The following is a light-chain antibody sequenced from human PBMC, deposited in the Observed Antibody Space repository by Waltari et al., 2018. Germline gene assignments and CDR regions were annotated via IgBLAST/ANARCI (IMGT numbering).Light chain of an antibody. CDR3: SSQSSNDVVL. CDR2: DVS. V-gene: IGLV2-14*01. J-gene: IGLJ2*01. Sequence: QSALTQPASVSGSPGQSVTIFCAGTSNDVGGYNSVSWYQEHPCQAPRVIIYDVSDRPAGFSDRFSGSKSGNTASLTISGLQAEDEADYYCSSQSSNDVVLFGGGTKLTVL. CDR1: SNDVGGYNS.